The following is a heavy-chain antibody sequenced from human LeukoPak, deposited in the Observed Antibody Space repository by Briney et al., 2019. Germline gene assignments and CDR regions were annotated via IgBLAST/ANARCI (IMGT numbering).Heavy chain of an antibody. J-gene: IGHJ4*02. CDR3: ARSPLTTVVTPYYFDY. Sequence: GGSLRLSCAASGFTFSSYAMHWVRQAPGKGLEYVSAISSNGGSTYYANSVKGRFTISRDNSKNTLYLQMGGLRAEDMAVYYCARSPLTTVVTPYYFDYWGQGTLVTVSS. CDR2: ISSNGGST. V-gene: IGHV3-64*01. D-gene: IGHD4-23*01. CDR1: GFTFSSYA.